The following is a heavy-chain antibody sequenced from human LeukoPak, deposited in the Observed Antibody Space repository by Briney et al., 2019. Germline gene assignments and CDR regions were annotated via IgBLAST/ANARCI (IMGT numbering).Heavy chain of an antibody. CDR1: GYTFTRHY. V-gene: IGHV1-46*01. CDR2: INPSSGGT. J-gene: IGHJ3*02. CDR3: ARDGLYCTNGVCSSDI. Sequence: ASVKVSCKAAGYTFTRHYMNWVRQAPGQGLEWMGKINPSSGGTGYAQKFQGRVTMTRDTSTSTVYMELTSLRSEDTAVYYCARDGLYCTNGVCSSDIWGQGTLVTVSS. D-gene: IGHD2-8*01.